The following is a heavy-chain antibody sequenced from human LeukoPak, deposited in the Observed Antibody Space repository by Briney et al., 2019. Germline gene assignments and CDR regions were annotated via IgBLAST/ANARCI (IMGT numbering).Heavy chain of an antibody. V-gene: IGHV4-34*01. CDR1: GGSFSGYY. D-gene: IGHD3-10*01. J-gene: IGHJ3*02. CDR2: INHSGST. Sequence: SETLSLTCAVYGGSFSGYYWSWIRQPPGKGLEWIGEINHSGSTNYNPSLKSRVTISVDTSKNQFSLKLSSVTAADTAVYYCASYTMVRGVIIDAFDIWGQGTMVTVSS. CDR3: ASYTMVRGVIIDAFDI.